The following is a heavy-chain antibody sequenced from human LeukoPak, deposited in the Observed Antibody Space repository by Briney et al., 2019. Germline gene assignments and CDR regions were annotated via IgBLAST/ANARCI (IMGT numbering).Heavy chain of an antibody. D-gene: IGHD4-23*01. CDR3: ARGQGYDYSRNRQVRWFDP. Sequence: PSETLSLTCAVYGGSFSGYYWSWIRQPPGKGLEWIGEINHSGSTNYNPSLKSRVTISVDTPKNQFSLKLSSVTAADTAVYYCARGQGYDYSRNRQVRWFDPWGQGTLVTVSS. J-gene: IGHJ5*02. V-gene: IGHV4-34*01. CDR1: GGSFSGYY. CDR2: INHSGST.